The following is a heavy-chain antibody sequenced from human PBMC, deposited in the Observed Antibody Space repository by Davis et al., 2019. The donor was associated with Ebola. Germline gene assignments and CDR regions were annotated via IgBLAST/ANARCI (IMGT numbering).Heavy chain of an antibody. V-gene: IGHV1-69*13. J-gene: IGHJ4*02. CDR2: IIPIFDTP. D-gene: IGHD3-9*01. Sequence: SVNVSCQTSGSSFSNHPISWVRQAPRQGLEWMGGIIPIFDTPHYAQKFQGRITITADASTSTAYMELSSLRSEDTATYFCARDFDGGNYYFDYWDPGTPATVSS. CDR1: GSSFSNHP. CDR3: ARDFDGGNYYFDY.